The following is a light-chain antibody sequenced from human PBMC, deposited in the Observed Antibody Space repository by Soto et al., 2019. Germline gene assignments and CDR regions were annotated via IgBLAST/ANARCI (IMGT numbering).Light chain of an antibody. CDR3: QQYHDSPMNT. J-gene: IGKJ2*01. Sequence: VLPQSPDTLSLSPGDRATLSCRASQSVRSTFLAWYQQNPGQAPRLLIYGASNRAAGIPERFSGSASGTEFTLTISRLEPDDSAVYYCQQYHDSPMNTFGQGTKLQIK. CDR2: GAS. CDR1: QSVRSTF. V-gene: IGKV3-20*01.